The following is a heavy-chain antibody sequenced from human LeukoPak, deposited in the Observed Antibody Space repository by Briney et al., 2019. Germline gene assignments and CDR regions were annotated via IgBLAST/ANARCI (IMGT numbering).Heavy chain of an antibody. J-gene: IGHJ3*02. D-gene: IGHD3-22*01. CDR2: IYPGDSDT. CDR1: GYSFTSYW. Sequence: GESLKISCKGSGYSFTSYWIGWVRQMPGKGLEWMGIIYPGDSDTRYSPSFQGQVTISADKSISTAYLQWSSLKASDTAMYYCARGGGVITMIVVVPDAFDIWGQGTMVTVSS. CDR3: ARGGGVITMIVVVPDAFDI. V-gene: IGHV5-51*01.